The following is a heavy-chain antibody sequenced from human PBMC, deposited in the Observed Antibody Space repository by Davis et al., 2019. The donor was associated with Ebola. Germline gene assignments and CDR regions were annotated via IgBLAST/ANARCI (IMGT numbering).Heavy chain of an antibody. V-gene: IGHV5-51*01. Sequence: PGGSLRLSCKGSGYTFSSYWIGWVRQMPGKGLQWMGIIYPGDSETRYSPSFQGQVILSVDKSTNTAYLQWSRLKASDTAMYYCARRRSYYDSDDYWGQGTLVTVSS. D-gene: IGHD3-22*01. J-gene: IGHJ4*02. CDR3: ARRRSYYDSDDY. CDR1: GYTFSSYW. CDR2: IYPGDSET.